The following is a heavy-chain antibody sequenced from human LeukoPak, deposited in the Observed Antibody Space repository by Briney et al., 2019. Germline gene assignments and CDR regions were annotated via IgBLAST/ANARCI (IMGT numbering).Heavy chain of an antibody. J-gene: IGHJ3*01. CDR3: AKDGWYYDSSGLGAFDV. CDR2: ISSSGGST. CDR1: GFSFSTYA. Sequence: GSLRLSCTASGFTSGFSFSTYAMSWVRQAPGKGLEWVSTISSSGGSTYYADSVKGRFTISRDNSKSTLYLQMDTLRADDTAVYHCAKDGWYYDSSGLGAFDVWGQGTMVTVSS. D-gene: IGHD3-22*01. V-gene: IGHV3-23*01.